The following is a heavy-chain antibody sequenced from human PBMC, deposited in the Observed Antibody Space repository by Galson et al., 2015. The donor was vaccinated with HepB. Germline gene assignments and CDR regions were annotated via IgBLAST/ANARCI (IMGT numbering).Heavy chain of an antibody. CDR1: GGTFSSYA. Sequence: SVKVSCKASGGTFSSYAISWVRQAPGQGLEWMGGIIPIFGTANYAQKFQGRVTITADESTSTAYMELSSLRSEDTAVYYCARDLEARSEVGATTYYFDYWGQGTLVTVSS. D-gene: IGHD1-26*01. J-gene: IGHJ4*02. V-gene: IGHV1-69*13. CDR3: ARDLEARSEVGATTYYFDY. CDR2: IIPIFGTA.